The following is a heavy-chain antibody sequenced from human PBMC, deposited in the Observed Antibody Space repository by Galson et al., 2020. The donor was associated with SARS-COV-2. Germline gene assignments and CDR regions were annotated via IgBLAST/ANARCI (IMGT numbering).Heavy chain of an antibody. CDR3: ARGRVSGGY. CDR1: GYTLSSYY. V-gene: IGHV1-46*03. D-gene: IGHD1-26*01. Sequence: ASVQVSCKASGYTLSSYYMHWVRQAPGQGLEWMGIINPSGGSASYSHKFQGRITMTRDTSTSTVYMELNSLTSDDTAVYYCARGRVSGGYWGQGTLVIVSS. CDR2: INPSGGSA. J-gene: IGHJ4*02.